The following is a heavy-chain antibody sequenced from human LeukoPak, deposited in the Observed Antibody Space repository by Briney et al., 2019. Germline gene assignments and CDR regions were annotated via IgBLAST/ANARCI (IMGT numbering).Heavy chain of an antibody. Sequence: PGGSLRLSCAASGFTFSSYEMNWVRQAPGKGLEWVSYISSSGSTIYYADSVKGRFTISRDNARNSLYLQMNSLRAEDTAVYYCVREHDNSPVYYYVDFAYWARGTLVPVSS. CDR3: VREHDNSPVYYYVDFAY. V-gene: IGHV3-48*03. D-gene: IGHD3-22*01. CDR1: GFTFSSYE. CDR2: ISSSGSTI. J-gene: IGHJ4*02.